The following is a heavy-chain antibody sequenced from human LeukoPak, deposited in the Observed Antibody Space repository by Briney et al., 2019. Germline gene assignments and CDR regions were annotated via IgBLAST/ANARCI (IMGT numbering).Heavy chain of an antibody. V-gene: IGHV1-69*04. J-gene: IGHJ5*02. Sequence: ASVKVSCKASGGTFSSYAISWVRQAPGQGLEWMGRIIAILGIANYAQKFQGRVTITADKSTSTAYMELSSLRSEDTAVYYCVGWYYYDSSGYLFDPWGQGTLVTVSS. CDR2: IIAILGIA. D-gene: IGHD3-22*01. CDR1: GGTFSSYA. CDR3: VGWYYYDSSGYLFDP.